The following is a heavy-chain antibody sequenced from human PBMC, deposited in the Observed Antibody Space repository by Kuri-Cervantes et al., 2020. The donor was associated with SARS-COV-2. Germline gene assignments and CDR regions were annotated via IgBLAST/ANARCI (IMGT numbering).Heavy chain of an antibody. CDR1: GYTFTSYY. V-gene: IGHV1-46*01. CDR2: INPSGGST. Sequence: ASVKVSCKASGYTFTSYYMHWVRQAPGQGLEWMGIINPSGGSTSYAQKFQGRVTMTRDTSTSTVYMELSSLRSEDTAVYYCARSKGLGGFWSVSYAGLDYWSQGTLVTVSS. J-gene: IGHJ4*02. CDR3: ARSKGLGGFWSVSYAGLDY. D-gene: IGHD3-3*01.